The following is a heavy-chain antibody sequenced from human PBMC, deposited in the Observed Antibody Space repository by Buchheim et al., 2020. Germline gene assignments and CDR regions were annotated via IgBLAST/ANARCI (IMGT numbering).Heavy chain of an antibody. Sequence: QVQLQQWGAGLLKPSETLSLTCAVYGGSFSGYYWSWIRQPPGKGLEWIGEINHSGSTNYNPSLKSRVTISVDRSKNQFSLKLSSVTAADTAVYYCAREDDIFHYFDYWGQGTL. V-gene: IGHV4-34*01. CDR1: GGSFSGYY. CDR3: AREDDIFHYFDY. D-gene: IGHD3-9*01. CDR2: INHSGST. J-gene: IGHJ4*02.